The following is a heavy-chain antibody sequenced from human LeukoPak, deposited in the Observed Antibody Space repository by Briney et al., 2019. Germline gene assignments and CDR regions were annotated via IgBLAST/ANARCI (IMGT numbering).Heavy chain of an antibody. CDR1: RFTFSSYA. CDR2: ISGSGGST. CDR3: AKDLWGFVGVAAILDY. D-gene: IGHD2-15*01. Sequence: GGSLRLSCAASRFTFSSYAMSWVRQAPGKGLEWVSGISGSGGSTDYADSVKGRFTISRDNSKNTLYLQMNSLRAEDTAVYYCAKDLWGFVGVAAILDYWGQGTLVTVSS. V-gene: IGHV3-23*01. J-gene: IGHJ4*02.